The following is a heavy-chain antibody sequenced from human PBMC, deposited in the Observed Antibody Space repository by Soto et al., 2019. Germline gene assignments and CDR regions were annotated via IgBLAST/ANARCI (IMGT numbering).Heavy chain of an antibody. CDR3: AREVHIVVVPAAMFYYYYYMDV. CDR2: IKQDGSEK. J-gene: IGHJ6*03. Sequence: GGSLRLSCAASGFTFSSYWMSWVRQAPGKGLEWVANIKQDGSEKYYVDSVKGRFTISRDNAKNSLYLQMNSLRAEDTAVYYCAREVHIVVVPAAMFYYYYYMDVWGKGTTVTVSS. CDR1: GFTFSSYW. D-gene: IGHD2-2*01. V-gene: IGHV3-7*01.